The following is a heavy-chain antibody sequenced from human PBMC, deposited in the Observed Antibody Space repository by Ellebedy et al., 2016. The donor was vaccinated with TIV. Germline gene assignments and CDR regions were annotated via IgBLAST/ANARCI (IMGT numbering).Heavy chain of an antibody. CDR1: GFTFDDYA. V-gene: IGHV3-9*01. CDR3: AKAVEGDSYYYGMDV. Sequence: SLKISCAASGFTFDDYAMHWVRQAPVKGLEWVSGISWNSGRVDYADSVKGRFTISRDSAKNSLSLQMSSLRPEDTALYYCAKAVEGDSYYYGMDVWGQGTTVTVSS. J-gene: IGHJ6*02. D-gene: IGHD5-24*01. CDR2: ISWNSGRV.